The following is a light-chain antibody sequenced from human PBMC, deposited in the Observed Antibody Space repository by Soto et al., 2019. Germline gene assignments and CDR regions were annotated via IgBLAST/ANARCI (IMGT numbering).Light chain of an antibody. CDR3: QTWGSGIVV. V-gene: IGLV4-69*01. CDR2: LNSDGSH. CDR1: SGHSNYA. Sequence: QSVLTQSPSASASLGASVKLTCTLSSGHSNYAIAWHQQQSEKGPRYLMKLNSDGSHSKGDGIPDRFSGSSSGAERYLTISGRQSEDEADYYCQTWGSGIVVFGGGTQLTVL. J-gene: IGLJ2*01.